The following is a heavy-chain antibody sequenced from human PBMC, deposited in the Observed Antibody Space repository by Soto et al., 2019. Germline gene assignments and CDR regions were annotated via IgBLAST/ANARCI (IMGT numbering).Heavy chain of an antibody. D-gene: IGHD6-13*01. CDR3: ARHDQQRVYGMDV. J-gene: IGHJ6*02. V-gene: IGHV5-10-1*01. CDR2: IDPSDSYT. Sequence: GESLKISCNGSGYSFTSYWISWVRQMPGKGLEWMGRIDPSDSYTNYSPSFQGHVTISADKSISTAYLQWSSLRASDTAMYYCARHDQQRVYGMDVWGQGTTVTVSS. CDR1: GYSFTSYW.